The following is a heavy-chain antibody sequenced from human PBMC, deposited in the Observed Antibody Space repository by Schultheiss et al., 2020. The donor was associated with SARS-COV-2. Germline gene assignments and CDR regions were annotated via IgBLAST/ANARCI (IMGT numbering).Heavy chain of an antibody. J-gene: IGHJ4*02. CDR2: ISSSGSTI. CDR1: GFTFSSYE. V-gene: IGHV3-48*03. Sequence: GESLKISCAASGFTFSSYEMNWVRQAPGKGLEWLSYISSSGSTIHYADSVKGRFTISRDNAKNSLYLQMNSLRAEDTAVYYCAREWPGLWFGLQDYWGQGTLVTVSS. CDR3: AREWPGLWFGLQDY. D-gene: IGHD3-10*01.